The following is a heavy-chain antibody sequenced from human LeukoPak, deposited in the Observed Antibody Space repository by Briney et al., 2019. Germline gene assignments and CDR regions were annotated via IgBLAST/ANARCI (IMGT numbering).Heavy chain of an antibody. V-gene: IGHV3-48*03. CDR3: ARLNGILVYALVY. Sequence: PGGSLRLSCAASGFTFSSYEMNWVRQAPGKGLEWVSYISSSGSTIYYADSVKGRFTISRDNAKNSLNLQMNSLRAEDTAVYYCARLNGILVYALVYWGQGTLVTVSS. J-gene: IGHJ4*02. D-gene: IGHD2-8*01. CDR2: ISSSGSTI. CDR1: GFTFSSYE.